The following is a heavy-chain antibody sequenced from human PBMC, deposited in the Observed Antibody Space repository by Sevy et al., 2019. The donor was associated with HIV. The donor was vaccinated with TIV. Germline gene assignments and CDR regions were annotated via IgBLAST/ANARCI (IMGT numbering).Heavy chain of an antibody. V-gene: IGHV3-30*02. Sequence: GGSLRLSCAASGFTFSNYDMHWVRQTPGKGLEWVALIRSHGDNQYYADSVKGRFTVSRDNSKNTLYLLMNSLRGEDTAVYYCSRESIDYNIPFEYWGQGTLVTVSS. CDR2: IRSHGDNQ. CDR1: GFTFSNYD. CDR3: SRESIDYNIPFEY. J-gene: IGHJ4*02. D-gene: IGHD1-20*01.